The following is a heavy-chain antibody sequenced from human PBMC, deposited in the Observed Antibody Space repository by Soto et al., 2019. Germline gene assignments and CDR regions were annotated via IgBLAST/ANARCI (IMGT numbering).Heavy chain of an antibody. CDR3: ARDRPTTFSADL. D-gene: IGHD5-12*01. CDR2: INDISNAI. J-gene: IGHJ3*01. CDR1: GFTFTDHS. Sequence: EVQLVECGGGLGQPGGSLRLSCTASGFTFTDHSMNWVRHAPGKGLEWLSYINDISNAIHYADSVKGRFAMSRDNAKKSVFLQMNSLRVEDTGVYYCARDRPTTFSADLWGQGTVVTVSS. V-gene: IGHV3-48*04.